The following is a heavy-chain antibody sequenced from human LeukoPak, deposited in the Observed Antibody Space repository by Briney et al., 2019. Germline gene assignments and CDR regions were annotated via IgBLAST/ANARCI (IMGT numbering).Heavy chain of an antibody. Sequence: PSETLSLTCAVYGGSFSGYYWSWIRQPPGKGLEWIGEINHSGSTNYNPSLKSRVTISVDTSKNQFSLKLSSVTAADTAVYYCARGRAVAGKRYYYGMDVWGQGTTVTVSS. CDR1: GGSFSGYY. D-gene: IGHD6-19*01. J-gene: IGHJ6*02. CDR2: INHSGST. CDR3: ARGRAVAGKRYYYGMDV. V-gene: IGHV4-34*01.